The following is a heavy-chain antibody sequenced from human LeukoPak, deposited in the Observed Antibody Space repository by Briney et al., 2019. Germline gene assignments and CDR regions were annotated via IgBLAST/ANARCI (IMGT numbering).Heavy chain of an antibody. CDR2: IYYSGST. J-gene: IGHJ4*02. V-gene: IGHV4-59*12. CDR3: ARENGCSGGSCYYFDY. CDR1: GGSISNYY. D-gene: IGHD2-15*01. Sequence: PSETLSLTCTVSGGSISNYYWSWIRQPPGKGLDWIGYIYYSGSTNYNPSLKSRVTISVDTSRNQFSLKLSSVTAADTAVYYCARENGCSGGSCYYFDYWGQGTLVTVSS.